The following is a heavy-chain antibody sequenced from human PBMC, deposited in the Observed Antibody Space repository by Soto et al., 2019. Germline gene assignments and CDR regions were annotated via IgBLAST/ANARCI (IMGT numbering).Heavy chain of an antibody. V-gene: IGHV3-30*03. CDR1: TLTVSLYG. J-gene: IGHJ5*01. D-gene: IGHD3-3*01. CDR2: ITNDGGTQ. CDR3: ARDIWSGGYKWFDS. Sequence: SGGSLRLSCAASTLTVSLYGIHWVRQAPGKGLEWVAFITNDGGTQFYVDSVKGRFTISRDNSKNTVDLQMKSLRVEDTAVYYCARDIWSGGYKWFDSWGQGTLVTVSS.